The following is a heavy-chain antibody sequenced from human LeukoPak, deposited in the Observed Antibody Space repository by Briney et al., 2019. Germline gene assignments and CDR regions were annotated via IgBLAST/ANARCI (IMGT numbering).Heavy chain of an antibody. CDR2: ISYDGSNK. V-gene: IGHV3-30*18. CDR3: AKGRRLGELSFVY. J-gene: IGHJ4*02. D-gene: IGHD3-16*02. CDR1: GFTFSSYG. Sequence: GRSLRLSCAASGFTFSSYGMHWVRQAPGKGLEWVAVISYDGSNKYYADSVKGRFTISRDNSENTLYLQMNSLRAEDTAVYYCAKGRRLGELSFVYWGQGTLVTVSS.